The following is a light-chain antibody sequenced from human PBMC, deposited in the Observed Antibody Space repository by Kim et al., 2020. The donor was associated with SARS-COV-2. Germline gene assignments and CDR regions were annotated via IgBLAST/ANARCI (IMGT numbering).Light chain of an antibody. Sequence: SYELTQPLSVSVALGQTARIPCGGDNIGSKNVHXYQQTPGQAPVLVIYRDINRPSGIPERFSGSNLGNTATLTITRAQVGDEADYYCQVWDSGSVVFGGG. CDR1: NIGSKN. J-gene: IGLJ2*01. CDR3: QVWDSGSVV. V-gene: IGLV3-9*01. CDR2: RDI.